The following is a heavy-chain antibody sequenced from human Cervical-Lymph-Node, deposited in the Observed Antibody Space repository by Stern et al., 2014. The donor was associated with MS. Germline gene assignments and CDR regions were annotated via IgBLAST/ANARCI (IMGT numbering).Heavy chain of an antibody. Sequence: EVQLVESGGGLARPGGSLRLSCVASGFTFSNAWMSWVRQAPGKGLEWVGRIKSESDGGTTNYAAPVKGRFTISRDDSKNTLYLQMNGLKTEDTGVYYCKGRAITGNWGQGTLVTVSS. CDR3: KGRAITGN. CDR2: IKSESDGGTT. CDR1: GFTFSNAW. J-gene: IGHJ4*02. V-gene: IGHV3-15*01. D-gene: IGHD3-10*01.